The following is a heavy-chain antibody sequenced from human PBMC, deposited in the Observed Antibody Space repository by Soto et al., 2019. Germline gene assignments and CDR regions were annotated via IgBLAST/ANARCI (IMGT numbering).Heavy chain of an antibody. D-gene: IGHD5-12*01. CDR2: IYYSGST. V-gene: IGHV4-39*01. Sequence: QLQLQESGPGLVKPSETLSLTCTVSGGSISSSSYYWGWIRQPPGKGLEWIGSIYYSGSTYYNPSLKSRVTISVDTSKNQFSLKLSSVTAADTAVYYCVSGREWLRLANWFDPWGQGTLVTVSS. CDR1: GGSISSSSYY. J-gene: IGHJ5*02. CDR3: VSGREWLRLANWFDP.